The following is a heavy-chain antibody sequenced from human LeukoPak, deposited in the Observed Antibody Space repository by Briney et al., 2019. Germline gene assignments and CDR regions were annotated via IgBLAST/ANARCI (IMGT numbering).Heavy chain of an antibody. Sequence: PGGSLRLSCAASGFTFSSYAMSWVRQAPGKGLEWVADIKQDGSEKYYVDSVKGRFTISRDNAKNSLYLQMNSLRAEDTAVYYCARELRLNDYWGQGTLVTVSS. J-gene: IGHJ4*02. V-gene: IGHV3-7*01. D-gene: IGHD5-12*01. CDR2: IKQDGSEK. CDR1: GFTFSSYA. CDR3: ARELRLNDY.